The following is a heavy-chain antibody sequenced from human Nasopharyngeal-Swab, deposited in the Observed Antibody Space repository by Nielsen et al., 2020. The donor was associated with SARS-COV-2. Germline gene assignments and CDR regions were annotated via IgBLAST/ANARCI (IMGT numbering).Heavy chain of an antibody. CDR3: ARDGLDYDFWSAYFMDV. V-gene: IGHV3-21*01. D-gene: IGHD3-3*01. CDR1: GGSFSGYY. Sequence: ETLSLTCAVSGGSFSGYYWGWIRRPPGKGLEWVSSISSSSSYIYYADSVKGRFTISRDNAKNSLYLQMNSLRAEDTAVYYCARDGLDYDFWSAYFMDVWGQGTTVTVSS. J-gene: IGHJ6*02. CDR2: ISSSSSYI.